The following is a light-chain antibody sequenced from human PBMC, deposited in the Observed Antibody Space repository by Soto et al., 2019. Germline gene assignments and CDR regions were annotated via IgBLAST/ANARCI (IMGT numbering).Light chain of an antibody. CDR1: QTIDSW. V-gene: IGKV1-5*03. CDR3: QRYDSFRA. J-gene: IGKJ1*01. CDR2: KAS. Sequence: DIQMTQSPSTLSASVGDRVTVTCRASQTIDSWLAWYQQRPGKPPNLLIYKASTLASGVPSRFSGSGSGTEFTLTISSLQSEDFAMYYCQRYDSFRAFGQGTKVDIK.